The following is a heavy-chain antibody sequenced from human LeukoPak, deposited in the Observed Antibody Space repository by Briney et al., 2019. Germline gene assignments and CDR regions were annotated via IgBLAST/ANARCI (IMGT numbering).Heavy chain of an antibody. V-gene: IGHV3-21*06. J-gene: IGHJ4*02. CDR2: VSGASEYI. D-gene: IGHD6-19*01. CDR1: GFSFSTYS. Sequence: GGSLRLSCAASGFSFSTYSMIWVRQAPGKGLEWVSSVSGASEYIYYADSVRGRFTISRDNAKNTVYLQMNSLRAEDTAVYYCARWYSSGWYSDYWGQGTPVTVSS. CDR3: ARWYSSGWYSDY.